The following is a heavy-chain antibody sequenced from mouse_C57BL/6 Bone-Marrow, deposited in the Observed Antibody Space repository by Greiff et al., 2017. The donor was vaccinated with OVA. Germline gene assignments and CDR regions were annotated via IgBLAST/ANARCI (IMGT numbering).Heavy chain of an antibody. J-gene: IGHJ1*03. Sequence: QVHVKQSGAELARPGASVKLSCKASGYTFTSYGISWVKQRTGQGLEWIGEIYPRSGNTYYNEKFKGKATLTADKSSSTAYMELRSLTSEDSAVYFCARESYDGYYRWYFDVWGTGTTVTVSS. D-gene: IGHD2-3*01. CDR1: GYTFTSYG. CDR2: IYPRSGNT. CDR3: ARESYDGYYRWYFDV. V-gene: IGHV1-81*01.